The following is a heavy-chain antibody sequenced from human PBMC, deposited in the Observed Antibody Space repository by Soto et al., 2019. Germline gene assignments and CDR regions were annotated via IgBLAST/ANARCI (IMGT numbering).Heavy chain of an antibody. CDR1: GFTFSDSY. D-gene: IGHD3-10*01. CDR2: ISRGGSVI. V-gene: IGHV3-11*01. Sequence: QVQLVESGGGLVKPGGSLRLSCAASGFTFSDSYMSWIRQAPGKGLEWVSYISRGGSVIYYADSARGRFTISRDDAKNSLYLQMNSLRAEDTAVYYCASDSYAVDLGYWGQGTLVTVSS. CDR3: ASDSYAVDLGY. J-gene: IGHJ4*02.